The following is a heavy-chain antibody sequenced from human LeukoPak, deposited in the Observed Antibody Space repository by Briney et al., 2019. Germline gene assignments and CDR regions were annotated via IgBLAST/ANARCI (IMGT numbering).Heavy chain of an antibody. V-gene: IGHV3-43*02. CDR1: GFTFSSYE. CDR3: AKDGARGRFDY. CDR2: ISGDGGST. Sequence: GGSLRLSCAASGFTFSSYEMNWVRQAPGKGLEWVSLISGDGGSTYYADSVKGRFTISRDNSKNSLYLQMNSLRTEDTALYYCAKDGARGRFDYWGQGTLVTVSS. D-gene: IGHD6-6*01. J-gene: IGHJ4*02.